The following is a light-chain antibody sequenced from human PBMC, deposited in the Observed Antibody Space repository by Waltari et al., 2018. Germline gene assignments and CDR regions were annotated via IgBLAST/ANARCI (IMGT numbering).Light chain of an antibody. J-gene: IGLJ2*01. V-gene: IGLV2-14*03. CDR2: DVT. CDR1: GSAVGASAY. Sequence: QSALTQTASVSGSPGQSITLSCSGVGSAVGASAYVSWHQHHPGKAPQVIIYDVTNRPSGVSDRFSASKSANTASLTISRLQPEDEADYYCSSQTLDGLVLFGGGTRLTVL. CDR3: SSQTLDGLVL.